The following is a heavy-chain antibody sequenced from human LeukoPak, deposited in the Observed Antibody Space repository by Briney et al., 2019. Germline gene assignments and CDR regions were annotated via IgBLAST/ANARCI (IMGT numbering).Heavy chain of an antibody. CDR2: IYQSGAT. J-gene: IGHJ1*01. D-gene: IGHD4-23*01. CDR1: GVSIGSYY. Sequence: SETLSLTCTVSGVSIGSYYWSWIRQTPAKGLEWIGVIYQSGATHSNPSLKSRLTISVDTSKNQFSLKLTSVIAEDTAVYYCARDTKTSLYGGKSEYFQHWGQGTLVTVSS. CDR3: ARDTKTSLYGGKSEYFQH. V-gene: IGHV4-59*12.